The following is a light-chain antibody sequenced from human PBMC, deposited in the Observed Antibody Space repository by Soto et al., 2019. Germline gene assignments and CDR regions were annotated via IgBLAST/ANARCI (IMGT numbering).Light chain of an antibody. CDR1: QSVNNNY. J-gene: IGKJ4*01. CDR3: QQHSRSIT. V-gene: IGKV3-20*01. CDR2: GAS. Sequence: VLTQSPGTLSLSPGERATLSCRASQSVNNNYLAWYQQKPGQSPRLLIYGASIRATAIPDRFSGSGSGTDFTLTISRLEPEDSAVYYCQQHSRSITFGRGTKVDIK.